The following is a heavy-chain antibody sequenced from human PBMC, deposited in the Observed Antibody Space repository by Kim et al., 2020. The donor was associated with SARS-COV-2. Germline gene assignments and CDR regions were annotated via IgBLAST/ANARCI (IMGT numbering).Heavy chain of an antibody. D-gene: IGHD1-1*01. CDR1: GGSISSYY. Sequence: SETLSLTCTVSGGSISSYYWSWIRQPPGKGLEWIGYIYYSGSTNYNPSLKSRVTISVDTSKNQFSLKLSSVTAADTAVYYCAREGGHNERGFDYWGQGTLVTVSS. V-gene: IGHV4-59*13. J-gene: IGHJ4*02. CDR2: IYYSGST. CDR3: AREGGHNERGFDY.